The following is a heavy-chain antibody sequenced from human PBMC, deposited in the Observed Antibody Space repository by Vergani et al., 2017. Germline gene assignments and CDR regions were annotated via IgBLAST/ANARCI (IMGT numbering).Heavy chain of an antibody. J-gene: IGHJ4*02. CDR1: GGTFSSYA. D-gene: IGHD1-26*01. CDR2: RIPIFGTA. CDR3: ARVGLGVGARGYYFDY. Sequence: QVQLVQSGAEVKKPGSSVKVSCKASGGTFSSYAISWVRQAPGQGLEWMGGRIPIFGTANYAQNFQGGVTITADESTSTAYMELSSLRSEETAVYYCARVGLGVGARGYYFDYWGQGTLVTVSS. V-gene: IGHV1-69*01.